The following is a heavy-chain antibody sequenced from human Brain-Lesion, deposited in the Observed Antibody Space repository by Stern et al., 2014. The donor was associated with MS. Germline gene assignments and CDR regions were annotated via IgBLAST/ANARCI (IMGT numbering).Heavy chain of an antibody. D-gene: IGHD1-14*01. CDR1: GFTFDDYA. V-gene: IGHV3-9*01. CDR2: ISWNSGTH. CDR3: ARDITGISAYFAY. Sequence: QLVGAGGDLVQPGRALRPSRASFGFTFDDYAMHLVRQGPGEGLEWVAGISWNSGTHGYAGSVTGRFTTSRHNAYSSLHLELNSLRPEDTALYYCARDITGISAYFAYWGQGTLVTVSS. J-gene: IGHJ4*02.